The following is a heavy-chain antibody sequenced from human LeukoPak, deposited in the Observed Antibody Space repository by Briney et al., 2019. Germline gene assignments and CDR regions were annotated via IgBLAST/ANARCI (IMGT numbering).Heavy chain of an antibody. J-gene: IGHJ6*03. D-gene: IGHD2-15*01. CDR1: RGTFSSYA. CDR2: IIPIFGTA. Sequence: ASVKVSCKASRGTFSSYAISWVRQAPGQGLEWMGGIIPIFGTANYAQKFQGRVTITADKSTSTAYMELSSLRSEDTAVYYCARENLDNRYCSGGSCPPSTYYYYMDVWGKGTTVTVSS. CDR3: ARENLDNRYCSGGSCPPSTYYYYMDV. V-gene: IGHV1-69*06.